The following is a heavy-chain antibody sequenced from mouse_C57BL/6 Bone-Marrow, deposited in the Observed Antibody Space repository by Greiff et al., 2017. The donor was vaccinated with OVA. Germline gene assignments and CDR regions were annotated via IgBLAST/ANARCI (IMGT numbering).Heavy chain of an antibody. CDR3: ARYGWEGFAY. CDR1: GYTFTDYY. V-gene: IGHV1-76*01. J-gene: IGHJ3*01. Sequence: VQLQQSGAELVRPGASVKLSCKASGYTFTDYYINWVKQRPGQGLEWIARIYPGSGNTYYNEKFKGKATLTAEKSSSTAYMQLSSLTSEDSAVYFCARYGWEGFAYWGQGTLVTVSA. CDR2: IYPGSGNT. D-gene: IGHD1-2*01.